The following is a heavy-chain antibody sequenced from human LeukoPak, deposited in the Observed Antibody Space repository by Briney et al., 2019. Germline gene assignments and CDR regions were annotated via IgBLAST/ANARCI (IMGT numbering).Heavy chain of an antibody. CDR2: INSDGSRT. D-gene: IGHD4-17*01. CDR3: ASVYGDPFFDNWSDP. CDR1: GFTFSSYW. V-gene: IGHV3-74*01. Sequence: GGSLRLSCAASGFTFSSYWMHWVRHAPGTGKGWVSRINSDGSRTSYADSVMGRFTISRDNAKNTLYLQMNSLRAEDTAVYYCASVYGDPFFDNWSDPWGQGTLVTVSS. J-gene: IGHJ5*02.